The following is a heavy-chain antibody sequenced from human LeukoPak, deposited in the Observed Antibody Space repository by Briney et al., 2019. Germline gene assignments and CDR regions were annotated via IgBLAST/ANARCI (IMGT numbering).Heavy chain of an antibody. V-gene: IGHV4-34*01. D-gene: IGHD6-19*01. CDR3: ARGQAYSSGWYAPRYAFDI. CDR1: CGFPGCYI. J-gene: IGHJ3*02. CDR2: NNHSRST. Sequence: SAAPSPTRAFYCGFPGCYILWWLHPPPRVGGGLVWGNNHSRSTNYNPSLKSRVTISVDTSKNQFSLKLSSVTAADTAVYYCARGQAYSSGWYAPRYAFDIWGQGTMVTVSS.